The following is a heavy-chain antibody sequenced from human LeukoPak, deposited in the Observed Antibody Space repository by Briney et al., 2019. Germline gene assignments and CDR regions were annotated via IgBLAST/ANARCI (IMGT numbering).Heavy chain of an antibody. V-gene: IGHV1-18*01. CDR2: ISAYNGNT. J-gene: IGHJ6*02. Sequence: ASVKVSCKASGYTFTSHGISWVRQAPGQGLEWMGWISAYNGNTNYAQKLQGRVTMTTDTSTSTAYMELKSLRSDDTAVYYCAREQSYDFWSTHRDLYYYGMGVWGQGTTVTVSS. D-gene: IGHD3-3*01. CDR3: AREQSYDFWSTHRDLYYYGMGV. CDR1: GYTFTSHG.